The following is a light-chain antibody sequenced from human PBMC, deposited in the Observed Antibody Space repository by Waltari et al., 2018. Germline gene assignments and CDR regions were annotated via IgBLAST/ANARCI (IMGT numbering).Light chain of an antibody. Sequence: EIVLTQSPATLSLSPGEGSSLSCSASQSVGSALAWYQQRPGQAPRLVIDDVTNRAAGVPARFSGSGSGTDFTLPISRLEPEDFAVYYCQHRHNWPLTFGGGTKVDIK. CDR3: QHRHNWPLT. J-gene: IGKJ4*01. CDR1: QSVGSA. CDR2: DVT. V-gene: IGKV3-11*01.